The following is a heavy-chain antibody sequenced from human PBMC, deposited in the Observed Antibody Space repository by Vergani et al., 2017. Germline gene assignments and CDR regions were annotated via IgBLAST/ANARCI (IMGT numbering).Heavy chain of an antibody. CDR3: ARSQEGXSWYINYYYYYMDV. D-gene: IGHD6-13*01. CDR1: GYTFTSYD. Sequence: QVQLVQSGAEVKKPGASLKVSCKASGYTFTSYDINWVRQATGQGLEWMGWMNPNSGNTGYAQKFQGRVTMTRNTSISTAYMELSSLRSEDTAVYYCARSQEGXSWYINYYYYYMDVWGKGTTVTVSS. CDR2: MNPNSGNT. J-gene: IGHJ6*03. V-gene: IGHV1-8*01.